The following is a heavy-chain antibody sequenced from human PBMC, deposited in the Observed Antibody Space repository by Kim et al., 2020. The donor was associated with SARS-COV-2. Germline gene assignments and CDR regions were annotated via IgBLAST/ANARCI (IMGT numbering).Heavy chain of an antibody. CDR3: ARDGMAFPTVTELYYYYGMDV. CDR1: GYTFTSYA. D-gene: IGHD4-17*01. J-gene: IGHJ6*02. V-gene: IGHV1-3*01. Sequence: ASVKVSCKASGYTFTSYAMHWVRQAPGQRLEWMGWINAGNGNTKYSQKFQGRVTITRDTSASTAYMELSSLRSEDTAVYYCARDGMAFPTVTELYYYYGMDVWGQGTTVTVSS. CDR2: INAGNGNT.